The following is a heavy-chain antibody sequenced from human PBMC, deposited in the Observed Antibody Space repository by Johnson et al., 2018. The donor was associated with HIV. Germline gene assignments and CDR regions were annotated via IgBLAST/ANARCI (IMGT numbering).Heavy chain of an antibody. Sequence: VQLVESGGVLVQPGGSLRLSCAASGFTVSSNCMSWVRQAPGKGLEWVSFIYSGGNTYYADSVKGRFTISRDNSKNTLYLQMNSLRAEDTAVYYCARENYVLGAFDIWGQGTMVTVSS. CDR2: IYSGGNT. V-gene: IGHV3-66*01. CDR3: ARENYVLGAFDI. J-gene: IGHJ3*02. CDR1: GFTVSSNC. D-gene: IGHD1-7*01.